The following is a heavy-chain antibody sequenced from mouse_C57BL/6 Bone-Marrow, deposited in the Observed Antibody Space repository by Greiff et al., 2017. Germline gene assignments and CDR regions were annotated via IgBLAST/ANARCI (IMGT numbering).Heavy chain of an antibody. D-gene: IGHD1-1*01. V-gene: IGHV1-4*01. CDR1: GYTFTSYT. Sequence: QVQLKQSGAELARPGASVQMSCKASGYTFTSYTMHWVNQRPGQGLEWIGYINPSSGYTKYNQKFKDKATLTADKSSSTAYMQLSSLTSEDSAVYYCALFITTVVATRYFDVWGTGTTVTVSS. CDR2: INPSSGYT. J-gene: IGHJ1*03. CDR3: ALFITTVVATRYFDV.